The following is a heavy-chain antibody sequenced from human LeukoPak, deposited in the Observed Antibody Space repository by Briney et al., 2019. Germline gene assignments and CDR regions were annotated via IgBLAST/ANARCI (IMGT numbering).Heavy chain of an antibody. J-gene: IGHJ4*02. V-gene: IGHV4-39*01. CDR1: DGSISSSNYY. CDR3: ARGRVVGPRRYSSSWVDY. D-gene: IGHD6-13*01. Sequence: SETLSLTCTVSDGSISSSNYYWGWIRQPPGKGLEWIGSIYFSGSTYYNPSLKSRVTISVDTSKNQFSLKLSSVTAADTAVYYCARGRVVGPRRYSSSWVDYWGQGTLVTVSS. CDR2: IYFSGST.